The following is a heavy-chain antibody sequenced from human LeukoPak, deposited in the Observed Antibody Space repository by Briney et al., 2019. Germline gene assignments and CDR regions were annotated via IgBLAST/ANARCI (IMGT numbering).Heavy chain of an antibody. D-gene: IGHD3-10*01. CDR3: ASFLLSGSYYPLGDFDY. Sequence: PSETLSLTCTVSGGSISSGGYYWSWIRQHPGKGLEWIGYIYYSGSTYYNPSLKGRVTVSVDTSKNQFSLKLSSVTAADTAVYYCASFLLSGSYYPLGDFDYWGQGTLVTVSS. V-gene: IGHV4-31*03. CDR1: GGSISSGGYY. J-gene: IGHJ4*02. CDR2: IYYSGST.